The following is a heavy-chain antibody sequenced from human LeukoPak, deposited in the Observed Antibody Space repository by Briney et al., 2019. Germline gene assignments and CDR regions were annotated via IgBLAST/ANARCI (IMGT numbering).Heavy chain of an antibody. J-gene: IGHJ5*02. V-gene: IGHV3-23*01. CDR3: AKNGDIVVVPAAMNWFDP. Sequence: GGSLRLSCAASGFAFDTYAMNWVRQAPGKGLEWVSTISGSGSSTYYADSVKGRFTISRDNSKNTLYLQMNSLRAEDTAVYYCAKNGDIVVVPAAMNWFDPWGQGTLVTVSS. D-gene: IGHD2-2*01. CDR2: ISGSGSST. CDR1: GFAFDTYA.